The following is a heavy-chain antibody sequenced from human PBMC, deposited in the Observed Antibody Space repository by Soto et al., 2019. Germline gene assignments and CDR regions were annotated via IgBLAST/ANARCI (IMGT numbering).Heavy chain of an antibody. D-gene: IGHD2-8*02. CDR3: ARGDPTWSDY. CDR2: INPNSGGT. J-gene: IGHJ4*02. CDR1: GYTFTGYY. V-gene: IGHV1-2*04. Sequence: QVQLVQSGAEVKKPGASVKVSCKASGYTFTGYYMHWVRQAPGPGLEWMGWINPNSGGTNYAQKFQGWVTMTRETSISTAYMEISRPRSDDTAVYYFARGDPTWSDYWGQGTLVTASS.